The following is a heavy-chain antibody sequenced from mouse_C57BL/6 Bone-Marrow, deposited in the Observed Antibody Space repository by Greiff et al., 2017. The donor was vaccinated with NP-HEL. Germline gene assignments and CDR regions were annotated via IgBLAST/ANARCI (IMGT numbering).Heavy chain of an antibody. J-gene: IGHJ4*01. CDR3: ARIYYGYDGGYAMDY. Sequence: EVQLQQSGPGLVKPSQTVFLTCTVTGISITTGNYRWSWIRQFPGNKLEWIGYIYYSGTITYNPSLTSRTTITRDTPKNQFFLEMNSLTAEDTATYYCARIYYGYDGGYAMDYWGQGTSVTVSS. D-gene: IGHD2-2*01. V-gene: IGHV3-5*01. CDR2: IYYSGTI. CDR1: GISITTGNYR.